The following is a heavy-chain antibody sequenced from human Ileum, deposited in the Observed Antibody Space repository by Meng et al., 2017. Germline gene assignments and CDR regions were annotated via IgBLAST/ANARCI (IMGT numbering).Heavy chain of an antibody. CDR3: AREINRGSSWFDY. CDR1: GYTFTSYT. D-gene: IGHD6-13*01. CDR2: INAANGNT. J-gene: IGHJ4*02. V-gene: IGHV1-3*01. Sequence: QVQLVQSGAEVKKPGASVKVSCKASGYTFTSYTMHWVRQAPGQRLEWMGWINAANGNTKYSQKFQGRVTITGDTSASTASMEPNSLRSEDTAIYFCAREINRGSSWFDYWGQGTLVTVSS.